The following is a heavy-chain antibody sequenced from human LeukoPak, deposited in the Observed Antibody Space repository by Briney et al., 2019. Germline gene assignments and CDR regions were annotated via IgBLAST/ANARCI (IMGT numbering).Heavy chain of an antibody. CDR3: ARGYYYDSSGYSVFDY. J-gene: IGHJ4*02. V-gene: IGHV1-2*02. CDR2: INPNSGGT. CDR1: GYPFTGYY. Sequence: GSVKVSCKASGYPFTGYYMHWVRPAPGLGLEWMGWINPNSGGTNYAQKFQGRVTMTRDTSISTAYMELSRLRSDDTAVYYCARGYYYDSSGYSVFDYWGQGTLVTVSS. D-gene: IGHD3-22*01.